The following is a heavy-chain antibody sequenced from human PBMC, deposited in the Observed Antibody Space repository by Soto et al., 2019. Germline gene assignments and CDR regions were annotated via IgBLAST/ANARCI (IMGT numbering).Heavy chain of an antibody. Sequence: EVQLLESGGVLVQPGGSLRLSCAASGFTFSSYAMRWVRQAPGKGLEWVSAISGSGGSTYYADSVKGRFTISRDNSKNTLYLQMNSLRAEATAVYSCARRGSGSYYDYWGQGTLGTVSS. D-gene: IGHD1-26*01. CDR1: GFTFSSYA. J-gene: IGHJ4*02. V-gene: IGHV3-23*01. CDR2: ISGSGGST. CDR3: ARRGSGSYYDY.